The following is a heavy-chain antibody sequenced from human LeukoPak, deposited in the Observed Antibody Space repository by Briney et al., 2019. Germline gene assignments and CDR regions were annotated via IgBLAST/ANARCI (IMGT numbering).Heavy chain of an antibody. D-gene: IGHD3-9*01. Sequence: PSETLSLTCTVSGGSISSGSYYWSWIRQPAGKGLEWIGRIYTSGSTNYNPSLKSRVTISVDTSKNQFFLKLSSVTAADTAVYYCARGDELRYFDWYPGVDIWGQGTMVTVSS. J-gene: IGHJ3*02. V-gene: IGHV4-61*02. CDR1: GGSISSGSYY. CDR3: ARGDELRYFDWYPGVDI. CDR2: IYTSGST.